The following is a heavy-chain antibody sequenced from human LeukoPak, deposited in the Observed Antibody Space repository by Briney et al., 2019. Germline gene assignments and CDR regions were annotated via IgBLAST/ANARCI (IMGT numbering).Heavy chain of an antibody. CDR3: AKDRVCRSGGSCYVFDY. Sequence: PGGSLRLSCAASGFSFRSYGMHGVRQAPGKGLEWVAFILYDGNNQNYVDSVKGRFTISRDNSKNTLYLQMNSLRAEDTAVYYCAKDRVCRSGGSCYVFDYWGQGTLVTVSS. D-gene: IGHD2-15*01. CDR2: ILYDGNNQ. J-gene: IGHJ4*02. V-gene: IGHV3-30*02. CDR1: GFSFRSYG.